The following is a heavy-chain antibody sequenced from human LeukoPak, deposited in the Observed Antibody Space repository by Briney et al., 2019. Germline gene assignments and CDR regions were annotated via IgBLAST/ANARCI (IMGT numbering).Heavy chain of an antibody. CDR1: GFTFSRYA. V-gene: IGHV3-30-3*01. CDR3: ARVGYYSSGPFSYFDY. CDR2: ISYDGSNE. D-gene: IGHD3-10*01. Sequence: GGSLRLSCAASGFTFSRYAMHWVRQAPGKGLEWVAVISYDGSNEYYADSVKGRFTISRDSSENTLYLQMNSLRVEDTAVYYCARVGYYSSGPFSYFDYWARGPWSPSPQ. J-gene: IGHJ4*02.